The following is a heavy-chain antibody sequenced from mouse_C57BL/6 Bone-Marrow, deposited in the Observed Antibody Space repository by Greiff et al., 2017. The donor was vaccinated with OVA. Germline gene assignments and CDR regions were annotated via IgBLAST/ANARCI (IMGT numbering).Heavy chain of an antibody. CDR1: GYTFTSYG. Sequence: VQGVESGAELARPGASVKLSCKASGYTFTSYGISWVKQRTGQGLEWIGEIYPRSGNTYYNEKFKGKATLTADKSSSTAYMELRSLTSEDSAVYFCARIRDYYYGTGYYFDYWGQGTTLTVSS. J-gene: IGHJ2*01. CDR2: IYPRSGNT. CDR3: ARIRDYYYGTGYYFDY. V-gene: IGHV1-81*01. D-gene: IGHD1-1*01.